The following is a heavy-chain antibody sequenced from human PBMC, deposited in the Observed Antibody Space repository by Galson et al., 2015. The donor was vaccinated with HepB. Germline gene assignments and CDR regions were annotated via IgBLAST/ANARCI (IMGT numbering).Heavy chain of an antibody. D-gene: IGHD6-19*01. CDR3: ARGVPRYTSGWYLGGVAYFDH. CDR1: GFTFSYFL. CDR2: IHPSGGRT. J-gene: IGHJ4*02. V-gene: IGHV3-23*01. Sequence: SLRLSCAASGFTFSYFLMNWARQAPGKGLEWVSGIHPSGGRTYYADSVKGRFTISRDNSKNTLYLQINSLRAEDTAVYYCARGVPRYTSGWYLGGVAYFDHWGQGALVAVSS.